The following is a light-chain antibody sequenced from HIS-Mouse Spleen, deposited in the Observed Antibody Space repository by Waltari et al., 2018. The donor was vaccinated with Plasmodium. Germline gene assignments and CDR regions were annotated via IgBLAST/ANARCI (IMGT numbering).Light chain of an antibody. CDR1: VLATQS. J-gene: IGLJ3*02. CDR3: YSAADNNRV. CDR2: KDS. Sequence: SYELTQPSSVSVSPGHTASITCPADVLATQSARWCQQKTGRAPVLVIYKDSERPSGIPKRFSGSSSGTTVTLTISGAQVEDEADYYCYSAADNNRVFGGGTKLTVL. V-gene: IGLV3-27*01.